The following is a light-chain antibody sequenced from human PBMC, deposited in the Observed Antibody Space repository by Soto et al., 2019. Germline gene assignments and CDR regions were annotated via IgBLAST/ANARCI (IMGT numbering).Light chain of an antibody. V-gene: IGKV3-20*01. CDR1: QSVTSK. Sequence: EVVLTQSPGTLSLSPGDRATLSCGASQSVTSKLAWYQQKPGQAPRLLISGASNRATGIPDRFGCSGSGTDFTLTISRLEPDDFALYFCQQDGVSPITFGLGTRLEI. CDR2: GAS. CDR3: QQDGVSPIT. J-gene: IGKJ5*01.